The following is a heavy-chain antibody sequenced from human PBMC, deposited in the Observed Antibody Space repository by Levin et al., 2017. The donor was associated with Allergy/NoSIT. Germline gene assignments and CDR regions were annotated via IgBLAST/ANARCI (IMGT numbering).Heavy chain of an antibody. J-gene: IGHJ6*02. V-gene: IGHV1-69*13. Sequence: GASVKVSCKASGGTFSSYAISWVRQAPGQGLEWMGGIIPIFGTANYAQKFQGRVTITADESTSTAYMELSSLRSEDTAVYYCARCEEQGVAAGYYYYGMDVWGQGTTVTVSS. CDR1: GGTFSSYA. CDR3: ARCEEQGVAAGYYYYGMDV. D-gene: IGHD2-15*01. CDR2: IIPIFGTA.